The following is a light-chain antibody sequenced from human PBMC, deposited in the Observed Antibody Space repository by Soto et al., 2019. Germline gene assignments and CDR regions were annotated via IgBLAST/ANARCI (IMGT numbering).Light chain of an antibody. J-gene: IGKJ1*01. V-gene: IGKV1-17*01. CDR3: QQYITWPRR. CDR1: QGIRND. Sequence: DIQMTQSPSSLSASVGDRVTITCRASQGIRNDLGWYQQKPGKAPKRLIYAASSLQSGVTSRFSGSGPGTEFTLTITSLQPEDFAVYYCQQYITWPRRFGQGTKVDIK. CDR2: AAS.